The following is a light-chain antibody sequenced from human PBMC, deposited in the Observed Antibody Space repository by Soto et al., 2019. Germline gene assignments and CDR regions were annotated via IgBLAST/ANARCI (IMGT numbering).Light chain of an antibody. V-gene: IGLV2-14*01. CDR1: SSDVGGYNY. Sequence: QSALTQPASVSGSPGQSITISCTGTSSDVGGYNYVSWYQQHPGKAPKLMTYDVSNRPSGISNRFSGSKSGNTASLTISGLQAEDEADYYCSSYTSSSTYVFGTGTKVTV. CDR2: DVS. CDR3: SSYTSSSTYV. J-gene: IGLJ1*01.